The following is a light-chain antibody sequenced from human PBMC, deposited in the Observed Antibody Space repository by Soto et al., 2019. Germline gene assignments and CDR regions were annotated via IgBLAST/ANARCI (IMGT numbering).Light chain of an antibody. CDR3: GAWDGSLIGAV. J-gene: IGLJ7*01. CDR2: NNN. Sequence: QSVLTQPPSASGTPGQRVTISCSGSSSNIGRNTVSWYKQLPGTAPKLLIYNNNQRPSGVPDRFSGSKSGTSASLAISGRQSEDEADYYCGAWDGSLIGAVFGGCTQLTVL. CDR1: SSNIGRNT. V-gene: IGLV1-44*01.